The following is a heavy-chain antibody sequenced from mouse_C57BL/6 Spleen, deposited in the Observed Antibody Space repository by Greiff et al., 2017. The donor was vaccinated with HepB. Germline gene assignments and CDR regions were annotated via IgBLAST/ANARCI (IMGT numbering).Heavy chain of an antibody. V-gene: IGHV1-59*01. CDR1: GYTFTSYW. D-gene: IGHD3-3*01. CDR2: IDPSDSYT. CDR3: ARNGYAGAAWFAY. Sequence: VQLQQPGAELVRPGTSVKLSCKASGYTFTSYWMHWVKQRPGQGLEWIGVIDPSDSYTNYNQKFKGKATLTVDTSSSTAYMQLSSLTSEDSAVYYCARNGYAGAAWFAYWGQGTLVTVSA. J-gene: IGHJ3*01.